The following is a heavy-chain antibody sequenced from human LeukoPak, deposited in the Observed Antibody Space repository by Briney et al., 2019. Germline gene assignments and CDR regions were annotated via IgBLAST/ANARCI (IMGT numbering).Heavy chain of an antibody. D-gene: IGHD1-1*01. CDR1: GGTFSSYA. CDR3: ASHPQLVTSYFDY. J-gene: IGHJ4*02. Sequence: SVKVSCKASGGTFSSYAISWVRQAPGQGLEWMVGIIPIFGTANYAQKFQGRVTITTDESTSTAYMELSSLRSEDTAVYYCASHPQLVTSYFDYWGQGTLVTVSS. CDR2: IIPIFGTA. V-gene: IGHV1-69*05.